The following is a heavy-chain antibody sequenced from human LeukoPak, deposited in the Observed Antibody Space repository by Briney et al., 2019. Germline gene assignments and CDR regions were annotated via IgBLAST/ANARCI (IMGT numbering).Heavy chain of an antibody. J-gene: IGHJ6*02. CDR3: ARRSHCTGGSCYPV. V-gene: IGHV4-39*01. Sequence: SETLSLTCTVSGDSMTSSTHYWVWIRQPPGKGLEWIGSIYYGGGTYYNPSLKSRVTISQDTSKNQFSLKVSSVTAADTAVYHCARRSHCTGGSCYPVWGQGTTVTVS. D-gene: IGHD2-15*01. CDR1: GDSMTSSTHY. CDR2: IYYGGGT.